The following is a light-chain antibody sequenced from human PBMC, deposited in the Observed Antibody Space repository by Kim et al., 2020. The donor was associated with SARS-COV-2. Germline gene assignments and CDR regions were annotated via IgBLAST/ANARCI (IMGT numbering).Light chain of an antibody. CDR2: DAS. J-gene: IGKJ2*01. V-gene: IGKV1-33*01. CDR1: QDISNY. CDR3: QQNDKLPPLYT. Sequence: DIQMTQSPSSLSASVGDRVTITCQASQDISNYLDWYQQKPGKAPRLLIYDASNLETGVPSRFSGSGSGTEFTFTISSLQPEDIATYYCQQNDKLPPLYTLGQGTKREI.